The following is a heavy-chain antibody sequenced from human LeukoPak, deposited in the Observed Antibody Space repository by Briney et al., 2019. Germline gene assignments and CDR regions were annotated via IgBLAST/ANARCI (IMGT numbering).Heavy chain of an antibody. CDR3: ARRRLGARAADFDY. V-gene: IGHV4-34*01. Sequence: SETLSLTCAVYGGSFSGYYWSWIRQPPGKGLEWIGEINHSGSTNYNPSLKSRVTISVDTSKNQFSLKLSSVTAADTAVYYCARRRLGARAADFDYWGQGTLVTVSS. J-gene: IGHJ4*02. D-gene: IGHD1-26*01. CDR2: INHSGST. CDR1: GGSFSGYY.